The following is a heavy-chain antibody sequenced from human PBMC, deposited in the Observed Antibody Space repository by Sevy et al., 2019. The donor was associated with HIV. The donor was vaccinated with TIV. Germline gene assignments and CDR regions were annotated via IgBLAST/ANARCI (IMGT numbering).Heavy chain of an antibody. CDR1: GFTFSSYS. D-gene: IGHD3-3*01. V-gene: IGHV3-21*01. J-gene: IGHJ6*02. CDR3: ASLLYYDFWGGGLQSYYDGMDV. Sequence: GGSLRLSCAASGFTFSSYSMNWVRQAPGKGLEWVSSISSSSSYIYYADSVKGRFTISRDNAKNSLYLQMNSLRAEDTAVYYCASLLYYDFWGGGLQSYYDGMDVWGQGTPVTVSS. CDR2: ISSSSSYI.